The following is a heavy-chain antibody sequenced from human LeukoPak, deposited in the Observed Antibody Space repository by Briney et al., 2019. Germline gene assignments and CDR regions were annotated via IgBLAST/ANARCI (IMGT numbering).Heavy chain of an antibody. Sequence: SETLSLTCAVSGGSISSGGYSWSWIRQPPGKGLEWIGYIYHSGSTYYNPSLKSRVTISVDRSKNQFSLKLSSVTAADTAVYYCARLGAGPTYYDFWSGYSSFYFDYWGQGTLVTVSS. V-gene: IGHV4-30-2*01. CDR1: GGSISSGGYS. J-gene: IGHJ4*02. D-gene: IGHD3-3*01. CDR2: IYHSGST. CDR3: ARLGAGPTYYDFWSGYSSFYFDY.